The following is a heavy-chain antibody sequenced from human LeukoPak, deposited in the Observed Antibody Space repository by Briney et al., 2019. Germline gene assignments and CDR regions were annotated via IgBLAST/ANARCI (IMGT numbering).Heavy chain of an antibody. D-gene: IGHD3-16*01. V-gene: IGHV1-2*02. CDR1: GYTFTGYY. Sequence: ASVKVSCKASGYTFTGYYMHWVRQAPGQGLEWMGWINPNSGGTNYAQKFQGRVTMTRDTSTSTVYMELSSLRSEDTAVYYCARDLSWVYWGQGTLVTVSS. J-gene: IGHJ4*02. CDR2: INPNSGGT. CDR3: ARDLSWVY.